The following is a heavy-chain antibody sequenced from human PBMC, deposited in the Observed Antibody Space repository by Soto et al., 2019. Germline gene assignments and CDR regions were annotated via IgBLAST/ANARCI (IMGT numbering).Heavy chain of an antibody. CDR1: GFTFSSYA. D-gene: IGHD6-13*01. V-gene: IGHV3-23*01. CDR2: ISGSGGST. Sequence: PGGSLRLSCAASGFTFSSYAMSWVRQAPGKGLEWVSAISGSGGSTYYADSVKGRFTISRDNSKNTLYLQMNSLRAEDTAVYYCAKGYYEGESQQLVHEFFDYWGQGTLVTVSS. J-gene: IGHJ4*02. CDR3: AKGYYEGESQQLVHEFFDY.